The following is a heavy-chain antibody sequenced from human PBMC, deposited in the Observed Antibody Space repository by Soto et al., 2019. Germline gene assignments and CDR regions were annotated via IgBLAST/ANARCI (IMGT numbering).Heavy chain of an antibody. J-gene: IGHJ4*02. V-gene: IGHV3-23*01. Sequence: GGSLRLSCAASGFTFSSYGMSWVRQASGKGLEWVSSITSSGGSTYYADSVKGRFTISRDNSKNTLYLQMNSLRAEDTAVYYWAKVGINGTKYFEYWGQGTLVTVSS. CDR2: ITSSGGST. CDR1: GFTFSSYG. D-gene: IGHD1-20*01. CDR3: AKVGINGTKYFEY.